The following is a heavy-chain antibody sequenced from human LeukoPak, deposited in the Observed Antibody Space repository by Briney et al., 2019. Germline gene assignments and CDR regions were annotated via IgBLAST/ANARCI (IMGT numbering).Heavy chain of an antibody. CDR2: IYYSGST. CDR1: GGSISSYY. Sequence: SETLSLTCTVSGGSISSYYWSWIRQPPGKGLEWIGYIYYSGSTSYNPSLKSRVTISVDTSKNHFSLKLSSVTAADTAVYYCARVVGATKFDIWGQGTMVTVSS. V-gene: IGHV4-59*12. CDR3: ARVVGATKFDI. D-gene: IGHD1-26*01. J-gene: IGHJ3*02.